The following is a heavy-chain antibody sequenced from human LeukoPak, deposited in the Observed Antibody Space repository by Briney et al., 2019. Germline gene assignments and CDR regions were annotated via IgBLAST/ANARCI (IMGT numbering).Heavy chain of an antibody. CDR3: ARDPVVATFDY. J-gene: IGHJ4*02. CDR1: GFTFSSYW. CDR2: VKLDGSEK. D-gene: IGHD5-12*01. V-gene: IGHV3-7*01. Sequence: GGSLRPSCAASGFTFSSYWMSWVRQAPGKGLEWVANVKLDGSEKSYVDSVKGRFTISRDNAKNSLYLQMNSLRAGDTAVYYCARDPVVATFDYWGQGTLVTVSS.